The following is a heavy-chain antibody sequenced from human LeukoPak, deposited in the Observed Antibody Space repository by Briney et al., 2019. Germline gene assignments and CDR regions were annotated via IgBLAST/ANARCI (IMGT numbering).Heavy chain of an antibody. CDR1: GFTFSNYW. V-gene: IGHV3-21*01. J-gene: IGHJ3*02. Sequence: GGSLRLSCAASGFTFSNYWMSWVRQAPGKGLEWVSSISSSSSYIYYADSVKGRFTISRDNAKNSLYLQMNSLGAEDTAVYYCAREGQQLVLKAFDIWGQGTMVTVSS. D-gene: IGHD6-13*01. CDR3: AREGQQLVLKAFDI. CDR2: ISSSSSYI.